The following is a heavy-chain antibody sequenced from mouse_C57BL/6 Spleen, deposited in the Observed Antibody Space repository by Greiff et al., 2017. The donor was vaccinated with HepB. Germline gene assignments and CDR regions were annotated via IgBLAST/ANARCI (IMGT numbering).Heavy chain of an antibody. CDR1: GYTFTDYE. CDR2: IDPETGGT. J-gene: IGHJ1*03. D-gene: IGHD2-2*01. CDR3: TRVVTPYWYFDV. V-gene: IGHV1-15*01. Sequence: QVQLQQSGAELVRPGASVTLSCKASGYTFTDYEMHWVKQTPVHGLEWIGAIDPETGGTAYNQKFKGKAILTADKSSSTAYMELRSLTSEDSAVYYCTRVVTPYWYFDVWGTGTTVTVSS.